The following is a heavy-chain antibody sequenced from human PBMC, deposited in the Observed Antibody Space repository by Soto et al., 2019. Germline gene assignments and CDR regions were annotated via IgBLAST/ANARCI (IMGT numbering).Heavy chain of an antibody. CDR2: IYSGGST. J-gene: IGHJ3*02. V-gene: IGHV3-53*01. CDR3: ARNYDSTAGGAFDI. D-gene: IGHD3-22*01. Sequence: EVQLVESGGGLIQTGGSLRLSCAASGFTVSSNYMSWVRQAPGKGLEWVSVIYSGGSTYYADSVKGRFTISRDNSKNTLYLQMNILRAEDTAVYYCARNYDSTAGGAFDIWGQGTMVTVSS. CDR1: GFTVSSNY.